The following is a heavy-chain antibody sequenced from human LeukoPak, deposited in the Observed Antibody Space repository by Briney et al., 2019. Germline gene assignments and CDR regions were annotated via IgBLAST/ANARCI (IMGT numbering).Heavy chain of an antibody. CDR2: INPNSGGT. CDR3: ARERWIQLWSDYYYYYGMDV. Sequence: EASVKVSCKASGYTFTGYYMHWVRQAPGQGLECMGWINPNSGGTNYAQKFQGRVTMTRDTSISTAYMELSRLRSDDTAVYYCARERWIQLWSDYYYYYGMDVWGQGTTVTVSS. CDR1: GYTFTGYY. V-gene: IGHV1-2*02. J-gene: IGHJ6*02. D-gene: IGHD5-18*01.